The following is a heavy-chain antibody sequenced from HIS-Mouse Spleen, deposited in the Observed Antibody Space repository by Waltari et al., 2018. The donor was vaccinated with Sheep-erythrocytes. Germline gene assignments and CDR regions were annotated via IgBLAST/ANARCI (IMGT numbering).Heavy chain of an antibody. V-gene: IGHV5-51*03. CDR3: ARRTYYDFWSGYYTDAFDI. J-gene: IGHJ3*02. CDR1: GYSFTSYW. Sequence: EVQLVQSGAEVKKPGESLKISRKGSGYSFTSYWIGWGRQMPGKGLEWMGIIYPGDSDTRYSPSFQGQVTISADKSISTAYLQWSSLKASDTAMYYCARRTYYDFWSGYYTDAFDIWGQGTMVTVSS. D-gene: IGHD3-3*01. CDR2: IYPGDSDT.